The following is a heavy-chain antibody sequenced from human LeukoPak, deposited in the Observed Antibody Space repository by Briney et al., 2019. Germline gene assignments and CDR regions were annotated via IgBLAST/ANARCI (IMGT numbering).Heavy chain of an antibody. Sequence: GGSLRLSCVASGFTFSTYWMSWVRQAPGKGLEWVANINQDGSGRYHVDSVKGRITISRDNAKNSLYLQMNSLRAEDTAVYYCAKRNYDFWSGRYTILDYWGQGTLVTVSS. V-gene: IGHV3-7*03. J-gene: IGHJ4*02. D-gene: IGHD3-3*01. CDR3: AKRNYDFWSGRYTILDY. CDR1: GFTFSTYW. CDR2: INQDGSGR.